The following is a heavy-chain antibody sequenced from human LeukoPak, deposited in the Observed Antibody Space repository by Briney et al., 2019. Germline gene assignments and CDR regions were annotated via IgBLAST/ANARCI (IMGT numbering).Heavy chain of an antibody. CDR2: IYYSGST. J-gene: IGHJ4*02. CDR3: ARLSYDSSGYLDY. CDR1: GGSISSSNYY. D-gene: IGHD3-22*01. Sequence: ASETLSLTCTVSGGSISSSNYYWGWIRQHPGKGLEWIGYIYYSGSTYYNPSLKSRVTISVDTSKNQFSLKLSSVTAADTAVYYCARLSYDSSGYLDYWGKGTLVTVSS. V-gene: IGHV4-31*03.